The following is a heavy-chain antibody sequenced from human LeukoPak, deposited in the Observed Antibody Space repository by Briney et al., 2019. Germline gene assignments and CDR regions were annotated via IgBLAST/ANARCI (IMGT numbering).Heavy chain of an antibody. V-gene: IGHV3-23*01. D-gene: IGHD3-10*02. CDR2: IRGIDGST. Sequence: PGGSLRLSCAASGFTFSSYAMSWVRQAPGKGLEWVSTIRGIDGSTYYADSVKGRFTISRDNSMNTVDLQMDSLRAEDAAVYYCAKGGFMSPFDYWGQGTLVTVSS. CDR3: AKGGFMSPFDY. CDR1: GFTFSSYA. J-gene: IGHJ4*02.